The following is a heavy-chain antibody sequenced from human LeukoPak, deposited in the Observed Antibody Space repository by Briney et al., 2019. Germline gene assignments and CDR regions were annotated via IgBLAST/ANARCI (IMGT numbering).Heavy chain of an antibody. CDR2: IYTDGST. CDR1: GFTVSRKY. CDR3: ARDYGDL. D-gene: IGHD3-10*01. Sequence: GGSLRLSCAASGFTVSRKYMSWVRQAPGKGLEWVAVIYTDGSTYYAESVKGRFTISRDNSKNTLYLQMNSLRAEDIAVYYCARDYGDLWGQGTLVTVSS. J-gene: IGHJ5*02. V-gene: IGHV3-53*03.